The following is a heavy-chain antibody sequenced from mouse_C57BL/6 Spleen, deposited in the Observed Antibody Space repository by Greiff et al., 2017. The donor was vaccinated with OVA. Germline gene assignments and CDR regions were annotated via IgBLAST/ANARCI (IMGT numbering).Heavy chain of an antibody. CDR1: GYTFTDYY. CDR3: ARCEVVNDYYAMDY. V-gene: IGHV1-76*01. CDR2: IYPGSGNT. D-gene: IGHD1-1*01. J-gene: IGHJ4*01. Sequence: LQESGAELVRPGASVKLSCKASGYTFTDYYINWVKQRPGQGLEWIARIYPGSGNTYYNEKFKGKATLTAEKSSSTAYMQLSSLTSEDSAVYFCARCEVVNDYYAMDYWGQGTSVTVSS.